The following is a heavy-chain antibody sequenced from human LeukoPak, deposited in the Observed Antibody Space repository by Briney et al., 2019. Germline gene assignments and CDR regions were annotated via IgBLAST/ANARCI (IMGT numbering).Heavy chain of an antibody. D-gene: IGHD3-10*01. Sequence: SETLSLTCAVSGGFISSSNYYWGWVRQPPGKGLEWIGTIYYSGTTYYSPSLESRVTISEDMSKNQFSLTLRSVTAADTAVYYCVRQISDYYYYYIDVWGAGTPVIVSS. CDR1: GGFISSSNYY. V-gene: IGHV4-39*01. CDR2: IYYSGTT. CDR3: VRQISDYYYYYIDV. J-gene: IGHJ6*03.